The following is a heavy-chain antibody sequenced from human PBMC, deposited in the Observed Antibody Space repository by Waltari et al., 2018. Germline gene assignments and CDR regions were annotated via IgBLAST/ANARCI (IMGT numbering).Heavy chain of an antibody. D-gene: IGHD1-1*01. J-gene: IGHJ6*02. CDR1: GYTFTELY. CDR3: ATGNIPVMDV. CDR2: FDREDGET. Sequence: QVKLVQSGAEVKKPGASAKVPCKVSGYTFTELYRHWLRQAPGKGLEWMGGFDREDGETIYAQKFQGRVTMTEDTSTDTAYMELSSLRSEDTAVYYCATGNIPVMDVWGQGTTVTVSS. V-gene: IGHV1-24*01.